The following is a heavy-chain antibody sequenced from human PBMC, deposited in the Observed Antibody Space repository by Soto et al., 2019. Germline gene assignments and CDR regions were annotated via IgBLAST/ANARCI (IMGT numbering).Heavy chain of an antibody. CDR1: GFTFSSYG. V-gene: IGHV3-30*18. Sequence: VGSLRLSCAASGFTFSSYGIHWVRQAPGKGLEWVALISYDGTDKYYADSVKGRFTISRDNSKNTLYLQMSSLGPEDTAVYYCVKERYAQLWLEDYGMDVWGQGTTVTGSS. CDR3: VKERYAQLWLEDYGMDV. CDR2: ISYDGTDK. D-gene: IGHD5-18*01. J-gene: IGHJ6*02.